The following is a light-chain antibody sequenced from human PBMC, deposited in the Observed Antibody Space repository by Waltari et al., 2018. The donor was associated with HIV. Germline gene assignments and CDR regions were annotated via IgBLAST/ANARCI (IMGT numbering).Light chain of an antibody. CDR2: DAS. CDR3: QQFNSYPNT. CDR1: QGIAHA. V-gene: IGKV1-13*02. J-gene: IGKJ4*01. Sequence: AIQLTQSPSSLSASVGDRVTLTCRASQGIAHALAWYQQKPGKPPKVLIFDASNLEGGVSSRSSGSGSGTEFTLTINSLQPEDFATYFCQQFNSYPNTFGGGTKVEIK.